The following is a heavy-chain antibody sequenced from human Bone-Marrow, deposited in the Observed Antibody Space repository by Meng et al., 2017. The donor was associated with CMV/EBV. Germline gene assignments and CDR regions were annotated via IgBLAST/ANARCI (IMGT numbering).Heavy chain of an antibody. CDR1: GFTFSSYS. V-gene: IGHV3-72*01. Sequence: GGSLRLSCAASGFTFSSYSMDWVRQAPGKGLEWVGRTRNKANSYTTEYAASVKGRFTISRDDSKNSLYLQMNSLKTEDTAVYYCARVIVVVPAAIDTNDAFDIWGQGTMVTVSS. D-gene: IGHD2-2*01. J-gene: IGHJ3*02. CDR2: TRNKANSYTT. CDR3: ARVIVVVPAAIDTNDAFDI.